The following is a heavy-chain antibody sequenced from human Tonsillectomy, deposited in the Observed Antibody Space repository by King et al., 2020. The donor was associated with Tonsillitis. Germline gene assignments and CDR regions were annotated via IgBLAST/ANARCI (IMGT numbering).Heavy chain of an antibody. CDR3: AKPPAGGSIVATIGYYYYGMDV. CDR1: GFTFSSYA. V-gene: IGHV3-23*04. D-gene: IGHD5-12*01. CDR2: ISGSGGST. Sequence: VQLVESGGGLVQPGGSLRLSCAASGFTFSSYAMNWVRQAPGKGLEWVSAISGSGGSTYYADSVKGRFTISRDNSKNTLHLQMNSLRAEDTAVYYCAKPPAGGSIVATIGYYYYGMDVWGQGTTVTVSS. J-gene: IGHJ6*02.